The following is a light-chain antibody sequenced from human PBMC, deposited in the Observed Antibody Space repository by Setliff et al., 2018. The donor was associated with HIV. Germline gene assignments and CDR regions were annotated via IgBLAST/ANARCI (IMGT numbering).Light chain of an antibody. Sequence: QSVLTQPASVSGSPGQSITISRAGTSTDVGGYDFVSWYQQHPGKAPKLIIYDVTNRLSGVSNRFSGSKSGKTASLAISGLQPDDEAHYYCSSYTSSGTIFGGGTKVTVL. CDR1: STDVGGYDF. CDR3: SSYTSSGTI. CDR2: DVT. J-gene: IGLJ2*01. V-gene: IGLV2-14*03.